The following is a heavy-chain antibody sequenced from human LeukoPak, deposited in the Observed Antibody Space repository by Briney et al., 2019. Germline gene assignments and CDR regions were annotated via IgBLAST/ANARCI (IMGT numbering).Heavy chain of an antibody. D-gene: IGHD2-15*01. V-gene: IGHV3-72*01. CDR3: ARVFCSGSACPAYWYPMDV. CDR1: GFTITDQF. CDR2: SRNRINNYRA. J-gene: IGHJ6*02. Sequence: PGGSLRLSCAASGFTITDQFMDWVRQAPGKGLEWVGRSRNRINNYRAEYAASVEGRFSISRDDSKNSLYLQMDSLKTEDTAVYFCARVFCSGSACPAYWYPMDVWGQGTTVTVSS.